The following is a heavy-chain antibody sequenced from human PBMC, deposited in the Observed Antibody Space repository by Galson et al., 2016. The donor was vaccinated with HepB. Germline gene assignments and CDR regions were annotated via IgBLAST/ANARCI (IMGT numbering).Heavy chain of an antibody. Sequence: SLRLSCAASGFMFTNYAIHWVRQAPGKGLEWVAVIWYDGSNKYYADSVKGRFTLSRDNSKNTLYLQMNSLRAEDTAVYYCARGWASDASGYWGQGTLVTVSS. J-gene: IGHJ4*02. CDR3: ARGWASDASGY. D-gene: IGHD2-21*02. CDR2: IWYDGSNK. V-gene: IGHV3-33*01. CDR1: GFMFTNYA.